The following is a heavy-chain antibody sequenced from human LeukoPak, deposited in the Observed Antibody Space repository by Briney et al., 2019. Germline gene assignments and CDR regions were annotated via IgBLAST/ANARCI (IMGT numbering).Heavy chain of an antibody. V-gene: IGHV3-23*01. Sequence: GSLRPSCAASGFTFTNYAINWVRQAPGKGLEWVSAISGRGANTYYADSVKGRFTISRDNSKNTLYLQMSTLRAEDTAVYYCAKATAPHLGYAFDIWGQGTMVIVFS. CDR1: GFTFTNYA. CDR2: ISGRGANT. CDR3: AKATAPHLGYAFDI. J-gene: IGHJ3*02. D-gene: IGHD7-27*01.